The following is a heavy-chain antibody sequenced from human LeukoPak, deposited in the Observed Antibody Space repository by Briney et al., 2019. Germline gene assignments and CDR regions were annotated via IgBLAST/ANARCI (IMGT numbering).Heavy chain of an antibody. V-gene: IGHV1-46*01. Sequence: ASVKVSCKAFGYTFSSYYMHWVRQAPGQGLEWMGIINPSDGTTSYAQKFQGRVTMTRDTSTSTVYMELSSLRSEDTAVYYCARPLAGVHHDTSGHLYWGQGTLVTVSS. CDR2: INPSDGTT. CDR1: GYTFSSYY. CDR3: ARPLAGVHHDTSGHLY. D-gene: IGHD3-22*01. J-gene: IGHJ4*02.